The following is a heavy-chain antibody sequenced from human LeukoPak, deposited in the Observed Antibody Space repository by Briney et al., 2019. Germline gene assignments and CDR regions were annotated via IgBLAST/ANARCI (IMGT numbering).Heavy chain of an antibody. D-gene: IGHD5-18*01. Sequence: SETLSLTCNVSGASMSNYYWVWIRQPPGKGLEWIGSIYSSGSTYYSPSLKSRVTISVDTSKNQFSLKLSSVTAADTAVYYCARGSWIQLWLSHYYYYMDVWGKGTTVTVSS. CDR1: GASMSNYY. CDR2: IYSSGST. CDR3: ARGSWIQLWLSHYYYYMDV. J-gene: IGHJ6*03. V-gene: IGHV4-39*07.